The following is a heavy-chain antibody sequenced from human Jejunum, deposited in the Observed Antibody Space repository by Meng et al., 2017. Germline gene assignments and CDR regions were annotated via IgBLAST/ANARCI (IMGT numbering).Heavy chain of an antibody. J-gene: IGHJ6*02. CDR1: GFAFSSYS. CDR2: FSYSGGYT. CDR3: AKAAQTSTVRYGMDV. V-gene: IGHV3-23*01. Sequence: GESLKISCAASGFAFSSYSMSWVRQAPGKGLEWVSGFSYSGGYTLYADSVKGRFTISRDNSKNTLYLQMNSLRAEDTAVYYCAKAAQTSTVRYGMDVWGQGTTVTVSS. D-gene: IGHD4-17*01.